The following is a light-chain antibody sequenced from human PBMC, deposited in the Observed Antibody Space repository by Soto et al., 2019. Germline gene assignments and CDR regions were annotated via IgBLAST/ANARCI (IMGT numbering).Light chain of an antibody. CDR3: QVWDSSSDHYV. CDR1: NIGRKS. Sequence: SYELTQPPSVSVAPGKTARITCGGTNIGRKSVHWYQQKPGQAPVLVIYYDSDRPSGIPARFSGSNSGNTATLTISRVEAGDEADYYCQVWDSSSDHYVFGTGTKLTVL. CDR2: YDS. J-gene: IGLJ1*01. V-gene: IGLV3-21*04.